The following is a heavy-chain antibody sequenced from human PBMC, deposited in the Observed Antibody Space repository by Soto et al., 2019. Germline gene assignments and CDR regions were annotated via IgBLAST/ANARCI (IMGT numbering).Heavy chain of an antibody. D-gene: IGHD5-18*01. Sequence: EVQLLESGGGLVQPGGSLRLSSAASGFTFSSYAMSWVRQAPGKGLEWVSGISGSGGSTYYADSGKGRFTISRDNSKNTLYLQTNSLRAEDTAVYYCAKKRGYNYGYAAMDVWGQGTTVTVSS. CDR1: GFTFSSYA. CDR2: ISGSGGST. J-gene: IGHJ6*02. V-gene: IGHV3-23*01. CDR3: AKKRGYNYGYAAMDV.